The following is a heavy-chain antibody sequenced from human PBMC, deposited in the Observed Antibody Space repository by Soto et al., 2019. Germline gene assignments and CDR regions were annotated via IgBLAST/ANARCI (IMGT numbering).Heavy chain of an antibody. D-gene: IGHD2-8*01. CDR1: GFTFSSYA. V-gene: IGHV3-30-3*01. CDR3: ARESHCTNGVCYSFGMDV. Sequence: GGSLRLSCAASGFTFSSYAMHWVRQAPGKGLEWVAVISYDGSNKYYADSVKGRFTISRDNSKNTLYLQMNSLRAEDTAVYYCARESHCTNGVCYSFGMDVWGQGTTVTVSS. CDR2: ISYDGSNK. J-gene: IGHJ6*02.